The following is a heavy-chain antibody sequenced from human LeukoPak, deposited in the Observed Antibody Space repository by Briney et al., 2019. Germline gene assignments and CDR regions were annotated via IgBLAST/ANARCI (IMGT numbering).Heavy chain of an antibody. J-gene: IGHJ4*02. CDR2: INPNSGGT. Sequence: APVKVSCKASGYTFTSYYMHWVRQAPGQGLEWMGWINPNSGGTNYAQKFQGRVTMTRDTSISTAYMELSRLRSDDTAVYYCARGRGGYYDSNGYYFDYWGQGTLVTVSS. V-gene: IGHV1-2*02. CDR1: GYTFTSYY. CDR3: ARGRGGYYDSNGYYFDY. D-gene: IGHD3-22*01.